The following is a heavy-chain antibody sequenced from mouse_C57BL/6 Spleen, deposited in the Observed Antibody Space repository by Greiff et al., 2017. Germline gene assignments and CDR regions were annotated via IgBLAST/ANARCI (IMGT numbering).Heavy chain of an antibody. Sequence: EVQLQQSGAELVRPGASVKLSCTASGFNIKDDYMHWVKQRPEQGLEWIGWIDPENGDTEYASKFQGKATITADTSSNTAYLQLSSLTSEDTAVYYCTTRGFIYDYDGTWYFDVWGTGTTVTVSS. D-gene: IGHD2-4*01. CDR1: GFNIKDDY. J-gene: IGHJ1*03. CDR3: TTRGFIYDYDGTWYFDV. CDR2: IDPENGDT. V-gene: IGHV14-4*01.